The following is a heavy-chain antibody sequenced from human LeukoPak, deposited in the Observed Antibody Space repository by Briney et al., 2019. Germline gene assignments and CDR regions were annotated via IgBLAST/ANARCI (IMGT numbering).Heavy chain of an antibody. Sequence: ASVMVSCKASGYSFTGYYLHWVRQAPGQGLEWMGWINPNSSGTNYAQRFQDRVTMTRDTSISTAYMEVRRLRSDDTAVYYCARERAVIWNDDGEWWFDPWGQGTLVTVSS. V-gene: IGHV1-2*02. CDR2: INPNSSGT. CDR3: ARERAVIWNDDGEWWFDP. CDR1: GYSFTGYY. D-gene: IGHD1-1*01. J-gene: IGHJ5*02.